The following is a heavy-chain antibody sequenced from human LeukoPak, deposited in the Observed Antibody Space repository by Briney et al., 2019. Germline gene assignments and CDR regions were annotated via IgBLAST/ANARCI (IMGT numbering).Heavy chain of an antibody. D-gene: IGHD3-10*01. CDR2: IYTTGST. Sequence: PSQTLSLTCTVSGGSISSGSYYWSWIRQPAGTGLEWIGRIYTTGSTNYNPSLKSRVTISVDTPKNQFSLKLSSVTAADTAVYYCARDKVVRGVPNWFDPWGQGTLVTVSS. CDR1: GGSISSGSYY. V-gene: IGHV4-61*02. CDR3: ARDKVVRGVPNWFDP. J-gene: IGHJ5*02.